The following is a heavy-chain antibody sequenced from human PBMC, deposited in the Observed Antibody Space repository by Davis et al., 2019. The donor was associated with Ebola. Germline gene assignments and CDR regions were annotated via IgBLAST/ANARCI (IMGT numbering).Heavy chain of an antibody. Sequence: GGSLRLSCAASGFTFSSYGMHWVRQAPGKGLEWVAVIWYDVRNKYYADSVKGRFTISRYNSKNTLYLQMNSLRAEDTAVYYCARDLWGLVVQGVPLDYWGQGTLVTVSS. D-gene: IGHD3-10*01. J-gene: IGHJ4*02. CDR2: IWYDVRNK. CDR1: GFTFSSYG. V-gene: IGHV3-33*01. CDR3: ARDLWGLVVQGVPLDY.